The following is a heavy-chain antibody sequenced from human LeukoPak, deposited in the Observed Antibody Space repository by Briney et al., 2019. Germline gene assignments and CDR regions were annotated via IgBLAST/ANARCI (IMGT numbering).Heavy chain of an antibody. Sequence: ASVKVSCKASGYTFTSYDINWVRQATGQGLEWMGWMNPNSGNTGYAQKFQGRVTMTRNTSISTAYMELSSLRSEDTAVYYCARLRILTGYYYLDYWGQGTLVTVSS. CDR3: ARLRILTGYYYLDY. D-gene: IGHD3-9*01. J-gene: IGHJ4*02. CDR2: MNPNSGNT. CDR1: GYTFTSYD. V-gene: IGHV1-8*01.